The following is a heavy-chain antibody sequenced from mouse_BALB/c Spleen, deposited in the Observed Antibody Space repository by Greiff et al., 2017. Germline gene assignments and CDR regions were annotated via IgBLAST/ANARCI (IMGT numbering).Heavy chain of an antibody. Sequence: VQLKQSGPGLVKPSQSLSLTCTVTGYSITSDYAWNWIRQFPRNKLEWMGYISYSGSTSYNPSLKSRISITRDTSKNQFFLQLNSVTTEDTATYYCARYDYYYYAMDYWGQGTSVTVSS. CDR2: ISYSGST. D-gene: IGHD2-4*01. J-gene: IGHJ4*01. CDR1: GYSITSDYA. CDR3: ARYDYYYYAMDY. V-gene: IGHV3-2*02.